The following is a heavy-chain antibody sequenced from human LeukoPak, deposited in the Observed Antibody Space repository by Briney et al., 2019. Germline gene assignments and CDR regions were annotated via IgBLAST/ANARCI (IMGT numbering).Heavy chain of an antibody. V-gene: IGHV3-15*01. J-gene: IGHJ4*02. CDR2: TKSKTDGGTT. Sequence: GGSLRLSCAASGFTFSNAWMSWVRQAPGKGLEWVGRTKSKTDGGTTDYAAPVKGRFTISRDASKNTLYLQMNSLKTEDTAVYYCTTDRWMLNMYWGQGTLVTVSS. CDR1: GFTFSNAW. D-gene: IGHD3-16*01. CDR3: TTDRWMLNMY.